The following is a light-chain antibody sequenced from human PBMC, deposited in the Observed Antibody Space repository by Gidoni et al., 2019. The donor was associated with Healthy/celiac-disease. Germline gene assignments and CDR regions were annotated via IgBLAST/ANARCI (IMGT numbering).Light chain of an antibody. CDR1: QSLLHSNGYNY. CDR3: MQALQTPLT. CDR2: LGS. Sequence: DIGMTQSPLPLPVTPGEPASISCRSSQSLLHSNGYNYLDWYLQKPGQSPQLLIYLGSNRASGVPDRFSGSGSGTDFTLKISRVEAEDVGVYYCMQALQTPLTFGGXTKVEIK. J-gene: IGKJ4*01. V-gene: IGKV2-28*01.